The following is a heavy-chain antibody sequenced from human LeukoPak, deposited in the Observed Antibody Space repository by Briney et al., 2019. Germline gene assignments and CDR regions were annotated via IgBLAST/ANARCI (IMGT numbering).Heavy chain of an antibody. CDR3: ATIGWSGSYYTAFDY. CDR2: INPSGGST. Sequence: ASVKVSCKASGYTFTSYYMHWVRQAPGQGLEWMGIINPSGGSTSYAQKFQGRVTMTEDTSTDTAYMELSSLRSEDTAVYYCATIGWSGSYYTAFDYWGQGTLVTVSS. D-gene: IGHD1-26*01. CDR1: GYTFTSYY. V-gene: IGHV1-46*01. J-gene: IGHJ4*02.